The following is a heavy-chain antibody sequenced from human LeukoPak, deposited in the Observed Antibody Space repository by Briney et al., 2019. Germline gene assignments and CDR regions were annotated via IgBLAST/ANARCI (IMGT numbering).Heavy chain of an antibody. CDR1: GGSISSSSYY. J-gene: IGHJ4*02. CDR3: ARQSSWHRPPGDY. D-gene: IGHD6-13*01. Sequence: SETLSLTCTVSGGSISSSSYYWGWIRQPPGKGLEWIGEINHSGSTNYNPSLKSRVTISVDTSKNQFSLKLSSVTAADTAVYYCARQSSWHRPPGDYWGQRTLVTVSS. V-gene: IGHV4-39*01. CDR2: INHSGST.